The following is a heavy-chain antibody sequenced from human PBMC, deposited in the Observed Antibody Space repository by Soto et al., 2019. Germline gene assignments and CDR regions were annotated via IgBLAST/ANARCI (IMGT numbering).Heavy chain of an antibody. V-gene: IGHV5-51*01. CDR2: IYPSDSDT. CDR3: SKTTVYLQMNDLRPADTAVYYCATWHEREHAYDV. J-gene: IGHJ3*01. CDR1: GYTFTIYW. Sequence: GESLKISCQVSGYTFTIYWIGWVRQMPGKGLEWMGIIYPSDSDTRYSPSFQGQVTISADQSINTAYLQWDSLKGRFTTSSDSSKTTVYLQMNDLRPADTAVYYCATWHEREHAYDVWGQGTTVTVSS. D-gene: IGHD1-26*01.